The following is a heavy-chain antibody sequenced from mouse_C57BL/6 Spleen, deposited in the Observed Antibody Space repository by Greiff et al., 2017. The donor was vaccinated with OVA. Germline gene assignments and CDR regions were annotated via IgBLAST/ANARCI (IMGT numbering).Heavy chain of an antibody. J-gene: IGHJ2*01. D-gene: IGHD1-1*01. CDR3: AREGTTVVAED. CDR2: IYPSDSET. V-gene: IGHV1-61*01. CDR1: SYTFTSYW. Sequence: QVHVKQPGAELVRPGSSVKLSCKASSYTFTSYWMDWVKQRPGQGLEWIGNIYPSDSETHYNQKFKDKATLTVDKSSSTAYMQLSSLTSEDSAVYYCAREGTTVVAEDWGQGTTLTVSS.